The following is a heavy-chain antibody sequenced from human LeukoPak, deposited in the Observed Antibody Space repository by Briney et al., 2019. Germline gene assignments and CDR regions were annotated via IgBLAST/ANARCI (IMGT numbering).Heavy chain of an antibody. J-gene: IGHJ4*02. CDR3: ARVEGPSIFGVVDY. CDR2: VNPSGGGT. D-gene: IGHD3-3*01. CDR1: GYTFTDYY. V-gene: IGHV1-46*01. Sequence: ASVKVSCKASGYTFTDYYMHWVRQAPGQGLEWMGIVNPSGGGTRYAQRFQDRVTMTTDTSTSTAYMELRSLRSDDTAVYFCARVEGPSIFGVVDYWGQGTLVTVSS.